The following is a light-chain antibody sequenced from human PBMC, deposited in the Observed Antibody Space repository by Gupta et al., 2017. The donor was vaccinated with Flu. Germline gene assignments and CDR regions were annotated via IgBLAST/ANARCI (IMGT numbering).Light chain of an antibody. CDR2: AAS. CDR3: QQRDSTLFT. V-gene: IGKV1-39*01. Sequence: DIQMTQSPSSLSASVRDRVTITCRASQSISSYLNWYQQKPGKAPKLLIYAASSLQSGVPSRFSGRGSGTDFTLTISSLQPEDFATYYCQQRDSTLFTFGHGTKVDIK. J-gene: IGKJ3*01. CDR1: QSISSY.